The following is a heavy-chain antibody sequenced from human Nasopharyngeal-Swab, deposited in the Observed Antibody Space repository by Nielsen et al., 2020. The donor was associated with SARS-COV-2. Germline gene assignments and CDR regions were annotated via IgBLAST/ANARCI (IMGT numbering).Heavy chain of an antibody. V-gene: IGHV3-64*04. CDR1: GFTFSSYA. Sequence: GGSLRLSCSASGFTFSSYAMHWVRQAPGKGLEYVSAISSNGGSTYYADSVKGRFTISRHNSKNTLYLQVNSLRAEDTAVYYCARGGNDYGDYDAFDIWGQGTMVTVSS. D-gene: IGHD4-17*01. J-gene: IGHJ3*02. CDR2: ISSNGGST. CDR3: ARGGNDYGDYDAFDI.